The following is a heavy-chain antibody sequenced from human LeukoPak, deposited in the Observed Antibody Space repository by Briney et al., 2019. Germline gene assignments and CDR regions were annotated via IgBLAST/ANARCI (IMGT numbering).Heavy chain of an antibody. Sequence: PGGSLRLSCAASGFTFSSYAMSWVRQAPGKGLEWVSAISGSGGSTYYADSVKGRFTISRDNSKNALYLQMNSLRAEDTAVYYCAKVHDFWSGKLDYWGQGTLVTVSS. CDR2: ISGSGGST. CDR3: AKVHDFWSGKLDY. CDR1: GFTFSSYA. J-gene: IGHJ4*02. V-gene: IGHV3-23*01. D-gene: IGHD3-3*01.